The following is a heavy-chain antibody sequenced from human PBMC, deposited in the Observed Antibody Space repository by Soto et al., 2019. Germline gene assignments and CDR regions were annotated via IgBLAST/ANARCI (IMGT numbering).Heavy chain of an antibody. J-gene: IGHJ6*02. CDR1: GGSISSGGYY. Sequence: SETLSLTCTVSGGSISSGGYYWSWIRQPPGKGLEWIGEINHSGSTNYNPSLKSRVTISVDTSKNQFSLKLSSVTAADTAVYYCAREQAGYSYGYYYYYGMDVWGQGTTVTVSS. D-gene: IGHD5-18*01. V-gene: IGHV4-39*07. CDR3: AREQAGYSYGYYYYYGMDV. CDR2: INHSGST.